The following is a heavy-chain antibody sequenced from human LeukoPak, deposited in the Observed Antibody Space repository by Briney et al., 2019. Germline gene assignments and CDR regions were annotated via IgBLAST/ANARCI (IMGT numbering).Heavy chain of an antibody. D-gene: IGHD2-15*01. CDR3: TRGSLPFCSDDGSCHSWFRFDY. V-gene: IGHV1-8*01. CDR2: MNPYSGNT. CDR1: GYIFTSYD. Sequence: GASVKVSCKASGYIFTSYDINWVRQAPGQGLEWMGWMNPYSGNTGYAQKFQGRVTLTGSISKTTAYMELSSLTSDDTAVYYCTRGSLPFCSDDGSCHSWFRFDYWGQGTLVTVSS. J-gene: IGHJ4*02.